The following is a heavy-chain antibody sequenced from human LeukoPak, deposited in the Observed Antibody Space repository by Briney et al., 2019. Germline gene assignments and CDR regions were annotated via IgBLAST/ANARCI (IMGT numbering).Heavy chain of an antibody. CDR3: AKDNVGKNPPTYYYYYMDV. CDR2: ISSNGGSI. J-gene: IGHJ6*03. V-gene: IGHV3-64*01. CDR1: GFTFIDYA. Sequence: PGGSLILSCAASGFTFIDYAMHWVRQAPGKELEYVSAISSNGGSIHYANSVKGRFTISRDNSKNTLYLQMNSLRAEDTAVYYCAKDNVGKNPPTYYYYYMDVWGKGTTVTVSS. D-gene: IGHD1-14*01.